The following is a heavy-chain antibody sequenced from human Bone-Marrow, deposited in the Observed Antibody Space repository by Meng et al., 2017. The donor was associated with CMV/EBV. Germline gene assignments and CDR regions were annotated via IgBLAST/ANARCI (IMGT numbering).Heavy chain of an antibody. CDR2: GEYSGST. J-gene: IGHJ5*02. CDR1: GVSISSSNYY. D-gene: IGHD3-10*01. Sequence: SETLSLTCTVSGVSISSSNYYWGWIRQPPGKGREWIGSGEYSGSTYYNPSLKSRVTISVDTAKNQFSLTLSSVPAADTAVYYCTRDLITMVRGVIIKEGDNGLDPWGQGTLVTVSS. V-gene: IGHV4-39*07. CDR3: TRDLITMVRGVIIKEGDNGLDP.